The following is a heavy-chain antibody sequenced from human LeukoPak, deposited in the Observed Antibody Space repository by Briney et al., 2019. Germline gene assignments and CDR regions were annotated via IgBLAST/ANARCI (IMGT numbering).Heavy chain of an antibody. J-gene: IGHJ4*02. CDR2: ISYDGSNK. CDR3: ARQEGPDFDY. V-gene: IGHV3-30-3*01. Sequence: PGGSLRLSCAASGFTFSSYAMHWVRQAPGKGLEWVAVISYDGSNKYYADSAEGRFTISRDNSENTLYLQVHSLRAEDAAVYYCARQEGPDFDYWGQGTRVIVSS. CDR1: GFTFSSYA.